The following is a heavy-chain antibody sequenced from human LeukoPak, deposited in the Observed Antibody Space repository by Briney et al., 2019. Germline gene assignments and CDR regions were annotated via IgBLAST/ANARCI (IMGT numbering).Heavy chain of an antibody. Sequence: ASVKVSCKASGYTLTSYGISWVRQAPGQGLEWMGWISAYNGNTNYAQKLQGRVTMTTDTSTSTAYMELRSLRSDDTAVYYCARALSGYQLLLGWFDPWGQGTLVTVSS. CDR1: GYTLTSYG. CDR3: ARALSGYQLLLGWFDP. V-gene: IGHV1-18*01. J-gene: IGHJ5*02. D-gene: IGHD2-2*01. CDR2: ISAYNGNT.